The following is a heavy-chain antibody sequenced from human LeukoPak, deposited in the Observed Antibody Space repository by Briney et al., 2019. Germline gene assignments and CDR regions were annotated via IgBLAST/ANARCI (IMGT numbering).Heavy chain of an antibody. Sequence: GGSLRLSCAASGFTFDDYAMHWVRQAPGKGLVCVSLISWDGDSTYYADSVKGRFTISRDNNKNSLYLQMNSLRTEDTALYYCATAPYDSTRIFDYWGQGTLVTVSS. CDR1: GFTFDDYA. J-gene: IGHJ4*02. CDR3: ATAPYDSTRIFDY. V-gene: IGHV3-43D*03. D-gene: IGHD3-22*01. CDR2: ISWDGDST.